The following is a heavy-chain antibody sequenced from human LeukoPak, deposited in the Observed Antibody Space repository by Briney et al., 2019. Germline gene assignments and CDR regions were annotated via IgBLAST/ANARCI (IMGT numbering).Heavy chain of an antibody. CDR1: GGSTSSNSYY. D-gene: IGHD6-19*01. CDR3: VRGRYSSGWFKDKNWFDP. J-gene: IGHJ5*02. CDR2: ISYSGST. V-gene: IGHV4-39*07. Sequence: SETLSLTCTVSGGSTSSNSYYWDWIRQPPGKGLEWIGTISYSGSTYYNPSLKSRVTISVDTSKSQFSLKLNSVTAADTAVYYCVRGRYSSGWFKDKNWFDPWGQGIPVTVSS.